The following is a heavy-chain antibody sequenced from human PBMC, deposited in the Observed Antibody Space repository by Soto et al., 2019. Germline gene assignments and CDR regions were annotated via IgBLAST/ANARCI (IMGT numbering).Heavy chain of an antibody. CDR1: GFTVSSNY. V-gene: IGHV3-53*04. CDR3: AREKTYYDSLTGYRRGWFDP. J-gene: IGHJ5*02. D-gene: IGHD3-9*01. CDR2: IYSGGST. Sequence: GGSLRLSCAASGFTVSSNYMSWVRQAPGKGLEWVSVIYSGGSTYYADSVKGRFTISRHNSKNTLYLQMNSLRAEDTAVYYCAREKTYYDSLTGYRRGWFDPWGQGTLVTVSS.